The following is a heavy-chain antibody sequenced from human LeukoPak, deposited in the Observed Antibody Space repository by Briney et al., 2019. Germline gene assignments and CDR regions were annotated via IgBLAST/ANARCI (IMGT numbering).Heavy chain of an antibody. D-gene: IGHD3-22*01. V-gene: IGHV1-69*13. CDR2: IVPLFGTA. J-gene: IGHJ4*02. CDR3: AREWDYESSGFFYSY. Sequence: GASVKASCKASGGTFSRYGISWVRQARGQGLEWMGGIVPLFGTAKYAQKFQGRVTITADESTSTVYMELRSLRSEDTAVFYCAREWDYESSGFFYSYWGQGTLVTVSS. CDR1: GGTFSRYG.